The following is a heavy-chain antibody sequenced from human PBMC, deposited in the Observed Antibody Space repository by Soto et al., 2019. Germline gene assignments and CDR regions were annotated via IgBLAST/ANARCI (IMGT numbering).Heavy chain of an antibody. J-gene: IGHJ4*02. CDR2: ISYDGSNK. Sequence: GGSLSLSCAASGFTFSSYAMHWVRHAPGKGLEWVAVISYDGSNKYCADSVKGRFTISRDNSKNTLYLQMNSLRAEDTAVYYCARGPSSLTRFDYWGQGTLVTLSS. CDR3: ARGPSSLTRFDY. CDR1: GFTFSSYA. D-gene: IGHD2-2*01. V-gene: IGHV3-30-3*01.